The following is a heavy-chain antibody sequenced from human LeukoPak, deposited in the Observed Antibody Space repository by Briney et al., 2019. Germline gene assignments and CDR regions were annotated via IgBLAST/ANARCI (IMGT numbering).Heavy chain of an antibody. CDR1: GITFTSHG. V-gene: IGHV3-7*01. CDR2: TNQDGTEK. Sequence: GGSLRLSCAASGITFTSHGMHWVRHPPGKGLEWVAKTNQDGTEKYYVDSVKGRFTISRDNAKNSLYLQMNSLRVEDTATYYCAKVAHYYYGSESYYFFEHWGQGTPVTASS. D-gene: IGHD3-10*01. J-gene: IGHJ4*02. CDR3: AKVAHYYYGSESYYFFEH.